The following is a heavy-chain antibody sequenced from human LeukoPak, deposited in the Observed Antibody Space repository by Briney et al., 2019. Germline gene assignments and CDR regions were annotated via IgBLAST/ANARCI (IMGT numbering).Heavy chain of an antibody. D-gene: IGHD2-15*01. CDR3: ARDLVVVVAATSFNWFDP. J-gene: IGHJ5*02. V-gene: IGHV3-21*01. CDR1: GFTFSSYS. CDR2: ISSSSSYI. Sequence: PGGSLRLSCAASGFTFSSYSMNWVRQAPGKGLEWVSSISSSSSYIYYADLVKGRFTISRDSAKNSLYLQMNSLRAEDTAVYYCARDLVVVVAATSFNWFDPWGQGTLVTVSS.